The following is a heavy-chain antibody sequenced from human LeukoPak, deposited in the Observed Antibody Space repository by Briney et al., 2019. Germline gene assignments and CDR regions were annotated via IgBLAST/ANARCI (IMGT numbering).Heavy chain of an antibody. CDR2: INHSGST. J-gene: IGHJ3*02. CDR1: GGSISGGSYY. V-gene: IGHV4-39*01. CDR3: ARHIRVDTAITDAFDI. D-gene: IGHD5-18*01. Sequence: PSETLSLTCTVSGGSISGGSYYWSWIRQPPGKGLEWIGEINHSGSTNYNPSLKSRVTISVDTSKNQFSLKLSSVTAADTAVYYCARHIRVDTAITDAFDIWGQGTMVTVSS.